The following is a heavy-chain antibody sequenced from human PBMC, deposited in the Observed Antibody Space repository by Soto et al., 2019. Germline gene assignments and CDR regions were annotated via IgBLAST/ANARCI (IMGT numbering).Heavy chain of an antibody. Sequence: QVDLVESGGGVVQPGTSLRLSCVGSGFTFRSYVIHWVRQAPGKALEWVALTSYDGSGKYYGDSVRGRFTISRDNSRNTVDLQMDSLRLEDTALYYCARWGTTGGLDVWGQGTLVSVSS. J-gene: IGHJ1*01. V-gene: IGHV3-30*19. CDR1: GFTFRSYV. D-gene: IGHD3-16*01. CDR3: ARWGTTGGLDV. CDR2: TSYDGSGK.